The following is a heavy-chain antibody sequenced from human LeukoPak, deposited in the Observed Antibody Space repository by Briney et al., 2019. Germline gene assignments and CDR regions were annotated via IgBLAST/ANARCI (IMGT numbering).Heavy chain of an antibody. CDR1: GGSFSGYY. Sequence: PSETLSLTCAVYGGSFSGYYWSWIRQPPGKGLEWIGEINHSGSTNYNPSLKSRVTISVDTSKNQFSLKLSSVTAADTAVYYCARGLDQRKKNKAFDYWGQGTLVTVSS. CDR2: INHSGST. J-gene: IGHJ4*02. D-gene: IGHD2/OR15-2a*01. V-gene: IGHV4-34*01. CDR3: ARGLDQRKKNKAFDY.